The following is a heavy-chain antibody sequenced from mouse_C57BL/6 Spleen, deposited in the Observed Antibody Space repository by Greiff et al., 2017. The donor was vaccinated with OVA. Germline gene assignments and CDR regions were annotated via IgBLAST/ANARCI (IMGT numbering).Heavy chain of an antibody. CDR2: IYPGDGDT. V-gene: IGHV1-82*01. J-gene: IGHJ3*01. D-gene: IGHD1-1*01. CDR3: ARNDYYGSSPAY. CDR1: GYAFSSYW. Sequence: VKLQESGAELVKPGASVKISCKASGYAFSSYWMNWVKQRPGKGLEWIGRIYPGDGDTNYNGKFKGKATLTADKSSSTAYMQLSSLTSEDSAVYFCARNDYYGSSPAYWGQGTLVTVSA.